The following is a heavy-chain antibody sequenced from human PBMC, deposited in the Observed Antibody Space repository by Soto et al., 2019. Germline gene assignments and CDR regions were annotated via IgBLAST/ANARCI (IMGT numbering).Heavy chain of an antibody. Sequence: PGESLRLSCAASGFTFSSYAMSWVRQPPGKGLEWGSAISGSGGSTYYADSVKGRFTISRDNSKNTLYLQMNSLRAEDTAVYYCAKDRPIFGVVIPPYYFDYWGQGTLVTVSS. J-gene: IGHJ4*02. CDR2: ISGSGGST. D-gene: IGHD3-3*01. CDR1: GFTFSSYA. CDR3: AKDRPIFGVVIPPYYFDY. V-gene: IGHV3-23*01.